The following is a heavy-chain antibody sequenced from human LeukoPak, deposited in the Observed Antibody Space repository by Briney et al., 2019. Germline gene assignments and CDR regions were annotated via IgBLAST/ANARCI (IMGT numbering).Heavy chain of an antibody. Sequence: PSETLSLTCTVSGGSIGSYYWSWIRQPPGKGLEWIGYIYYSGSTNYNPSLKSRVTISVDTSKNQFSLKLSSVTAADTAVYYCARTYSSGWFTVDYWGQGTLVTVSS. J-gene: IGHJ4*02. CDR1: GGSIGSYY. CDR2: IYYSGST. V-gene: IGHV4-59*08. D-gene: IGHD6-19*01. CDR3: ARTYSSGWFTVDY.